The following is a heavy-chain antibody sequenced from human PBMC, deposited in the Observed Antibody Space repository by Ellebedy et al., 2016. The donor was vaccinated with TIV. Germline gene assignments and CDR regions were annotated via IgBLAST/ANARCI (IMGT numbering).Heavy chain of an antibody. CDR1: GFTFSSCA. D-gene: IGHD6-19*01. CDR2: ITGGGSYT. CDR3: AKTASGWSVPNWYFDL. J-gene: IGHJ2*01. Sequence: GESLKISXAASGFTFSSCAMSWVRQAPGKGLDWVSAITGGGSYTQYADSVKGRFTISRDNSKNTLYLQMNSLRAEDTAVYYCAKTASGWSVPNWYFDLWGRGTLVTVSS. V-gene: IGHV3-23*01.